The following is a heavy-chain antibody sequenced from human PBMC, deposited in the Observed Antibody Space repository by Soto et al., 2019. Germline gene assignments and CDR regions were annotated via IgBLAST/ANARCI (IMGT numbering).Heavy chain of an antibody. CDR1: GFTFSNAW. CDR2: IKSKTDGGTT. J-gene: IGHJ3*02. D-gene: IGHD2-2*01. V-gene: IGHV3-15*01. Sequence: GGSLRLSCAASGFTFSNAWMSWVRQAPGKGLEWVGRIKSKTDGGTTDYAAPVKGRFTISRDDSKNTLYLQMNSLKTEDTAVYYCTTGSLEEYQLLYAFDIWGQGTMVTVSS. CDR3: TTGSLEEYQLLYAFDI.